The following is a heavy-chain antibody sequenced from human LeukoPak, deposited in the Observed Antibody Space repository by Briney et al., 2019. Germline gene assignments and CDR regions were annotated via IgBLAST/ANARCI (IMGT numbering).Heavy chain of an antibody. CDR1: GFTFSNAW. CDR2: IKSKTDGCTT. D-gene: IGHD3-3*01. V-gene: IGHV3-15*01. Sequence: GGSLRLSCAASGFTFSNAWMSWVRQAPGKGEEWGGGIKSKTDGCTTDYAAPVKGRFTISRDDSKNTLYLQMNSLKTEDTAVYYCTTEKAIFGVVIGGFDYWGQGTLVTVSS. CDR3: TTEKAIFGVVIGGFDY. J-gene: IGHJ4*02.